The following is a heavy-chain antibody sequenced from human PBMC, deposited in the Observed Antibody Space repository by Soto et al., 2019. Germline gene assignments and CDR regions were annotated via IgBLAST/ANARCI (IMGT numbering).Heavy chain of an antibody. Sequence: PSETLSLTCAVSGGSISSGGYSWSWIRQPPGKGLEWIGYIYHSGSTYYNPSLKSRVTISVDRSKNQFSLKLSSVTAADTAVYYCARASHDSSGYSVAFDIWGQGTMVTVSS. V-gene: IGHV4-30-2*01. CDR3: ARASHDSSGYSVAFDI. D-gene: IGHD3-22*01. CDR1: GGSISSGGYS. J-gene: IGHJ3*02. CDR2: IYHSGST.